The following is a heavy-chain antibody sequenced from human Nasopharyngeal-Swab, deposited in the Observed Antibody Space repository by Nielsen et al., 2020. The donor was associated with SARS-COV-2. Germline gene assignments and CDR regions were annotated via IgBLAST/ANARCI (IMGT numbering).Heavy chain of an antibody. D-gene: IGHD3-10*01. Sequence: GGSLRLSCAASGFTFDDYGMHWVRQAPGKGLEWVAGISWNSNDIGYADSVKGRFTISRDNSKNTLYLQMNSLRAEDTAVYYCARSMVRGVKGPFDPWGQGTLVTVSS. V-gene: IGHV3-9*01. CDR3: ARSMVRGVKGPFDP. CDR2: ISWNSNDI. J-gene: IGHJ5*02. CDR1: GFTFDDYG.